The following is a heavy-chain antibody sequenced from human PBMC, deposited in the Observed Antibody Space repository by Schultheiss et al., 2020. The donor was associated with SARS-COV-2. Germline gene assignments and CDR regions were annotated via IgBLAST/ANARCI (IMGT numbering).Heavy chain of an antibody. CDR2: IYYSGST. CDR3: AREEWFGVDY. D-gene: IGHD3-10*01. V-gene: IGHV4-61*01. J-gene: IGHJ4*02. Sequence: SQTLSLTCTVSGGSVSSGSYYWSWIRQPPGKGLEWIGYIYYSGSTYYNPSLKSRVTISADTSKNQFSLKLTSVTAADTAVYYCAREEWFGVDYWGQGTLVTVSS. CDR1: GGSVSSGSYY.